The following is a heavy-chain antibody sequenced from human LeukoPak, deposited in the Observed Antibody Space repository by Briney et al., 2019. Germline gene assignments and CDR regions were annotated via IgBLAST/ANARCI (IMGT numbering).Heavy chain of an antibody. CDR2: IYSGGST. CDR1: GFTVSSNY. V-gene: IGHV3-53*01. J-gene: IGHJ4*02. D-gene: IGHD6-13*01. CDR3: ARGAAAGYDY. Sequence: PGGSLRPSCAASGFTVSSNYMSWVRQAPGKGLEWVSVIYSGGSTYYADSVKGRFTISRDNFKNTLYLQMNSLRAEDTAVYYCARGAAAGYDYWGQGTLVTVSS.